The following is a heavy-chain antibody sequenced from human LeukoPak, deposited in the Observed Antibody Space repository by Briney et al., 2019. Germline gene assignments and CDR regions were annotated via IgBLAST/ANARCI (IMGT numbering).Heavy chain of an antibody. CDR1: GGSISSSTYY. CDR3: ARPDRRYNWNGYFDY. V-gene: IGHV4-39*01. Sequence: SETLSLTCSVSGGSISSSTYYWVWIRQPPRQGRDCIVSIYYSGITHYNPSLKSLVTISVDTSKNQFSLKLSSVPAADTAVYYCARPDRRYNWNGYFDYWGQGTLVTVSS. D-gene: IGHD1-1*01. J-gene: IGHJ4*02. CDR2: IYYSGIT.